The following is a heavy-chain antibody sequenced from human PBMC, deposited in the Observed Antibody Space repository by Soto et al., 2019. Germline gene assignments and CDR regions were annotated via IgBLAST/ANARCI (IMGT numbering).Heavy chain of an antibody. D-gene: IGHD4-17*01. CDR2: ISWHGGST. V-gene: IGHV3-43*01. CDR1: GFTFHDYT. CDR3: AKGLFTVTTGGGFHY. Sequence: EVQLVESGGVVVQPGRSLRLSCAASGFTFHDYTMHWVRQAPGKGLEWVSLISWHGGSTDYADSVKGRFTISRDNSKNALYLQMNSLRTEDSALYYFAKGLFTVTTGGGFHYWGQGTLVTVSS. J-gene: IGHJ4*02.